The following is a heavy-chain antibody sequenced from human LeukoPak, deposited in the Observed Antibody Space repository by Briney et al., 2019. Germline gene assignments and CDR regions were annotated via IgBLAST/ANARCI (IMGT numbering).Heavy chain of an antibody. V-gene: IGHV1-69*11. CDR1: GGVFTTCA. CDR3: TIIPNVILFTHYFEY. J-gene: IGHJ4*02. D-gene: IGHD2-21*01. CDR2: IIPFLGTT. Sequence: GASVKVSCKASGGVFTTCAISWVRQAPGQGLEWMGSIIPFLGTTNYAQKFQSRVTITADEPTRTAYMELTYVRSDDTAVYYCTIIPNVILFTHYFEYWGQGTLVTVSS.